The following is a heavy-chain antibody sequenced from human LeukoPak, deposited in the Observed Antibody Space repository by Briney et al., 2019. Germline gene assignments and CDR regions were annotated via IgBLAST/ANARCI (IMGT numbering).Heavy chain of an antibody. V-gene: IGHV1-8*01. CDR1: GYTFTSND. CDR3: ARGHRCRYCSGGSCRGNWFDP. D-gene: IGHD2-15*01. CDR2: MNPNSGNT. Sequence: EASVKVSCKASGYTFTSNDINWVRQATGQGLEWMGWMNPNSGNTGYAQKFQGRVTMTRNTSISTAYMELSSLRSEDTAVYYCARGHRCRYCSGGSCRGNWFDPWGQGTLVTVSS. J-gene: IGHJ5*02.